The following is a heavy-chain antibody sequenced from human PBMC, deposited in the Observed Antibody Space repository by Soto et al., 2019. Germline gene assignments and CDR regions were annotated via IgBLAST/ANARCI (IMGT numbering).Heavy chain of an antibody. V-gene: IGHV1-46*01. CDR1: GYSFTDYF. Sequence: QVELVQSGAEVKRPGASFKVSCKASGYSFTDYFVHWVRQAPGQGPEWMGIINPDGGATGYAQKFQGRVTMTSDTSTSTLYMEMRSLRSDDTAIYYCVTLPGVENLRDYWGQGTLVTVSS. J-gene: IGHJ4*02. CDR2: INPDGGAT. CDR3: VTLPGVENLRDY. D-gene: IGHD3-3*01.